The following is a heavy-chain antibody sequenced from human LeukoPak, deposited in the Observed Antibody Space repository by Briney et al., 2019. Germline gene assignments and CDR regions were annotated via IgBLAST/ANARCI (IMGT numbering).Heavy chain of an antibody. CDR2: IIPILGIA. CDR1: GVTFSSYT. Sequence: SVKVSCKASGVTFSSYTISGVRQAPGQGLEWMGRIIPILGIANYAQKFQGRVTITADKSTSTAYMELSSLRSEDTAVYYCARESIAVAGSFDYWGQGTLVTVSS. CDR3: ARESIAVAGSFDY. D-gene: IGHD6-19*01. V-gene: IGHV1-69*02. J-gene: IGHJ4*02.